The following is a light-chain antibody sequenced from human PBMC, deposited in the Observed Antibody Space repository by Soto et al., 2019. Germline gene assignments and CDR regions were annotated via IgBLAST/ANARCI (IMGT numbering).Light chain of an antibody. CDR1: SGHSSYA. V-gene: IGLV4-69*01. Sequence: QPVLTQSPSASASLGASVKLTCTLSSGHSSYAIAGHQQQPEKGPRYLMKLNSDGSHSKGDGIPDRFSGSSSGAERHLTISSLQSEDEADYYCQTWGTGIQVFGGGTKLTVL. CDR2: LNSDGSH. CDR3: QTWGTGIQV. J-gene: IGLJ3*02.